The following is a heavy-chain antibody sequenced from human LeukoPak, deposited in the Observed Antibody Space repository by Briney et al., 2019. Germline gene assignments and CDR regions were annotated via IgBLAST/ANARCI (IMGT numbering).Heavy chain of an antibody. CDR1: AGSFSGYY. CDR2: INHSGST. J-gene: IGHJ4*02. CDR3: ARRGGVRGVISDY. V-gene: IGHV4-34*01. Sequence: SETLSLTCPVYAGSFSGYYWSWIRQPPGKGLEWIGEINHSGSTNYNPSLKSRVTISVDTSKNQFSLKLSSVTAADTAVYYCARRGGVRGVISDYWGQGTLVTVSS. D-gene: IGHD3-10*01.